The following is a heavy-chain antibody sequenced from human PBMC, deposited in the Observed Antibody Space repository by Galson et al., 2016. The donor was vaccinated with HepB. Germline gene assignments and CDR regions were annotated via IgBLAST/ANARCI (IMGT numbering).Heavy chain of an antibody. CDR3: TTVLRKSRAADY. CDR1: GFTFTNAW. V-gene: IGHV3-15*01. Sequence: SLRLSCAASGFTFTNAWMTWVRQAPGKGLEWVGRMKSNSDGGTTYYAAPVKGRFTISRDDSQNTLYLQMNSLKTVDTAVYYCTTVLRKSRAADYWGQGTLVTVSS. J-gene: IGHJ4*02. CDR2: MKSNSDGGTT.